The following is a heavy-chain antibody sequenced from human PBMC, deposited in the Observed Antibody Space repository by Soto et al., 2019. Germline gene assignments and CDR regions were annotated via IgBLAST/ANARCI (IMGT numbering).Heavy chain of an antibody. J-gene: IGHJ4*02. Sequence: SETLSLTCAVSGGSIWDNYWSWIRQPPGKGLEWVGYIYYTGTTKYNPSLKSRVTISVDTSKNQVSLKLSSVTAADTAVYYCARLGGYYQAFDNWGQGTLVTVSS. D-gene: IGHD3-22*01. V-gene: IGHV4-59*08. CDR1: GGSIWDNY. CDR2: IYYTGTT. CDR3: ARLGGYYQAFDN.